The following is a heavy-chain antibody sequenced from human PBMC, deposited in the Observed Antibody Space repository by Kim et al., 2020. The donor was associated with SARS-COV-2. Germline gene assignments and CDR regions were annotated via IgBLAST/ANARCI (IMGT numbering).Heavy chain of an antibody. D-gene: IGHD6-19*01. Sequence: GGSLRLSCAASGFALSNSWMTWVRQAPGKGLEWVATIKQDGSEEHYVDSVKGRFTVSRDNPNNSLHLQMNNLRADDTAVYYCARVSGWYWLDPWGQGILVTVSS. V-gene: IGHV3-7*01. CDR2: IKQDGSEE. CDR1: GFALSNSW. CDR3: ARVSGWYWLDP. J-gene: IGHJ5*02.